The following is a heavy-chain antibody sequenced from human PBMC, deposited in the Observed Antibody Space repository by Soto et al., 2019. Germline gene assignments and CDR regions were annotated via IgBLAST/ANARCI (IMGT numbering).Heavy chain of an antibody. V-gene: IGHV5-10-1*01. J-gene: IGHJ3*02. D-gene: IGHD3-22*01. CDR1: GYSFTSYW. CDR2: IDPSHSYI. Sequence: GESLKISCKGSGYSFTSYWISWVRQMPGKGLEWMGRIDPSHSYINDSPSFQGHVTISADKSISTAYLQWSSLKASDTAIYYCARHRYYDSSGYDAFDIWGQGTMVTVS. CDR3: ARHRYYDSSGYDAFDI.